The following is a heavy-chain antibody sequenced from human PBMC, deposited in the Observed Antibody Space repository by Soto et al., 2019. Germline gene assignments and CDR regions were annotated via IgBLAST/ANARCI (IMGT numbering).Heavy chain of an antibody. CDR3: ARGPYYYDSSGYYLAHFDY. V-gene: IGHV4-31*03. CDR1: GGSLSNDNYY. CDR2: IYYSGST. D-gene: IGHD3-22*01. J-gene: IGHJ4*02. Sequence: SETLSLTCTVSGGSLSNDNYYCNWIRQHPGKGLEWIGYIYYSGSTYYNPSLKSRVTISVDTSKNQFSLKLSSVTAADTAVYYCARGPYYYDSSGYYLAHFDYWGQGTLVTVS.